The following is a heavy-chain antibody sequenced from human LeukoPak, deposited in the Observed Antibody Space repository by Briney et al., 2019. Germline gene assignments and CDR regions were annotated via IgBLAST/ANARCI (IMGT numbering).Heavy chain of an antibody. J-gene: IGHJ5*02. V-gene: IGHV4-59*02. CDR3: AMSNTVRRPFFDP. D-gene: IGHD4-11*01. CDR1: DDSVNTYY. Sequence: KTSETLSLTCIGSDDSVNTYYCSWIRQAPGKGLEWIGYIYNRGSTKYNPSLKSRATISVDTSKNQFSLKLTSVTVADTAVYYCAMSNTVRRPFFDPWGQGTLVTVS. CDR2: IYNRGST.